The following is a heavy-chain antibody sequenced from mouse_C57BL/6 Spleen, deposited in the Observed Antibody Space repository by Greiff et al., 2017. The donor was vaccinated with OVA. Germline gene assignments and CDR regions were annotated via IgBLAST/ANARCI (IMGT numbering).Heavy chain of an antibody. J-gene: IGHJ2*01. Sequence: QVQLKQSGPELVKPGASVKISCKASGYAFSSSWMNWVKQRPGKGLEWIGRIYPGDGDTYYNGKFQGKATLTADKSSSTAYMQISSLTSEDTAVYICAREGYYYGSSYVGDWGQGATHTVSS. CDR2: IYPGDGDT. CDR1: GYAFSSSW. V-gene: IGHV1-82*01. D-gene: IGHD1-1*01. CDR3: AREGYYYGSSYVGD.